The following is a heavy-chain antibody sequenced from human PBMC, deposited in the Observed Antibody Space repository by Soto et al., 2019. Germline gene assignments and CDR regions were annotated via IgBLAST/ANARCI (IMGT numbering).Heavy chain of an antibody. Sequence: EQLQQWGAGLLKPSETLSLTCAVYGGSFSGYYWSWIRQPPGKGLEWIGEINHSGSTNYNPSLKSRVTISVDTSKNQFSLRLSSVTAAETVVYYCARGWEGPTAISRWFDPWGQGTLVTVSS. CDR3: ARGWEGPTAISRWFDP. D-gene: IGHD2-21*02. CDR2: INHSGST. V-gene: IGHV4-34*01. J-gene: IGHJ5*02. CDR1: GGSFSGYY.